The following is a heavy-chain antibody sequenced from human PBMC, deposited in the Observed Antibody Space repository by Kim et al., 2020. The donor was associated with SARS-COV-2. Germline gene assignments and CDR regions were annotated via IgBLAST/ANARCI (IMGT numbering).Heavy chain of an antibody. D-gene: IGHD3-9*01. J-gene: IGHJ4*02. CDR1: GFTFSSYS. CDR2: ISSSSSYI. CDR3: ATLMEGYFDWLPDY. Sequence: GGSLRLSCAASGFTFSSYSMNWVRQAPGKGLEWVSSISSSSSYIYYADSVKGRFTISRDNAKNSLYLQMNSLRAEDTAVYYCATLMEGYFDWLPDYWGQGTLVTVSS. V-gene: IGHV3-21*01.